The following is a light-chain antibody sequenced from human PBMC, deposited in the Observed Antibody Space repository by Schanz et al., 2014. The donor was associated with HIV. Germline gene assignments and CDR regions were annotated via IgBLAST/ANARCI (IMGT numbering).Light chain of an antibody. CDR1: NSDVGGYNY. Sequence: QSALTQPPSASGSPGQSVTISCTGTNSDVGGYNYVSWYRQHPGKAPKLMIYEVTKRPSGVPDRFSGSKSGSTASLTISGLQAEDEAHYYCSSYTTTNTLVVFGGGTKLTVL. CDR2: EVT. V-gene: IGLV2-8*01. J-gene: IGLJ2*01. CDR3: SSYTTTNTLVV.